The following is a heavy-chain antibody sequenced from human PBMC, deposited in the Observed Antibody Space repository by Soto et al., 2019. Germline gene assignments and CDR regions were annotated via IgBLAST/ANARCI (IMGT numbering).Heavy chain of an antibody. CDR1: GFTFSNAW. J-gene: IGHJ6*02. Sequence: GSLRLSCAASGFTFSNAWMSWVRQAPGKGLEWVGRIKSKTDGGTTDYAAPVKGRFTISRDDSKNTLYLQMNSLKTEDTAVYYCTTEYDILTGYYLVWGQGTTVTVSS. CDR3: TTEYDILTGYYLV. D-gene: IGHD3-9*01. V-gene: IGHV3-15*01. CDR2: IKSKTDGGTT.